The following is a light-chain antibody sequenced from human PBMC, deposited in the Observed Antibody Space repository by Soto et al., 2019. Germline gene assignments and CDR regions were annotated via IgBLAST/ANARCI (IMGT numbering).Light chain of an antibody. V-gene: IGLV3-21*04. Sequence: SYELTQPPSVSVAPGKTARITWGGANIGSKSVHWYQQKPGQAPVLVIYYDTDRPSGIPERFSGSNSGNTATLTISRVEAGDEADYYCQVWDSSSDHYVFGTGTKVTVL. J-gene: IGLJ1*01. CDR3: QVWDSSSDHYV. CDR1: NIGSKS. CDR2: YDT.